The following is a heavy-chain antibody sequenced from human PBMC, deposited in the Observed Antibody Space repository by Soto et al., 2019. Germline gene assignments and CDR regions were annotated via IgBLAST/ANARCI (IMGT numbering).Heavy chain of an antibody. D-gene: IGHD3-22*01. CDR1: GGSISSYY. CDR2: IYTSGST. J-gene: IGHJ3*02. Sequence: PSETLSLTCTVSGGSISSYYWSWIRQPAGKGLEWIVRIYTSGSTNYNPSLKSRVTMSVDTSKNQFSLKLSSVTAADTAVYYCARDRYYDSSGYSPFFDIWGQGTMVTVSS. CDR3: ARDRYYDSSGYSPFFDI. V-gene: IGHV4-4*07.